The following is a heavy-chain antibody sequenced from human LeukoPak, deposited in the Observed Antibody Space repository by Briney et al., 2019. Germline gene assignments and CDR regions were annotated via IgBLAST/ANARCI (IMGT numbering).Heavy chain of an antibody. Sequence: SETLSLTCAVYGGSFSGYYWSWIRQPPGRGREWVGEINHSGSTNYNPSLKSRFTISVDTSKNQSSLKLSSVRAADTAVYYCARSTYYYDSSGYKYPLYFDYGGEGTLVTVSS. CDR3: ARSTYYYDSSGYKYPLYFDY. D-gene: IGHD3-22*01. CDR1: GGSFSGYY. CDR2: INHSGST. V-gene: IGHV4-34*01. J-gene: IGHJ4*02.